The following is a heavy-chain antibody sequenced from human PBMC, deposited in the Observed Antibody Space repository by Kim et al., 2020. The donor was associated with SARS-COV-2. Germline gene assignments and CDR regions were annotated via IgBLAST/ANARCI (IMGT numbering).Heavy chain of an antibody. V-gene: IGHV3-33*01. D-gene: IGHD6-19*01. CDR3: ATEQWLVLGAFDI. J-gene: IGHJ3*02. Sequence: YADSVQGRFTISRDNSKNTLYLQVNGLRAEDTAVYYCATEQWLVLGAFDIWGQGTMVTVSS.